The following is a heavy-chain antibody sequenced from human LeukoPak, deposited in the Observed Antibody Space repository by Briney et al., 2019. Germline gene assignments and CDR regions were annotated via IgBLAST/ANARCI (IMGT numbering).Heavy chain of an antibody. V-gene: IGHV5-51*01. CDR3: ARTPPRYCSGGSCYSGPDY. CDR2: ISPADSDT. D-gene: IGHD2-15*01. Sequence: GESLKISCKGSGYSFSSYWIGWARPMPGKGLEWMGIISPADSDTTYSPSFQGQVSISVDKSISTAYLQWSSLKASDTAMYYCARTPPRYCSGGSCYSGPDYWGQGTLVTVSS. CDR1: GYSFSSYW. J-gene: IGHJ4*02.